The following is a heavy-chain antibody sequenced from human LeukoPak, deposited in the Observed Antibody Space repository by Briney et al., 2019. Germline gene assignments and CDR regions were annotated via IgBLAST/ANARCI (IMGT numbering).Heavy chain of an antibody. CDR2: IWYDGSNK. Sequence: PGGSLRLSCAASGFPFSSYGMIRVPQAPGKGLEGGAVIWYDGSNKYYADSVKGPFTISRDNSKNTLYLQMTSLRAEDTAVYYCARDYSPDYDFWSGYFDYWGQGTLVTVSS. CDR1: GFPFSSYG. D-gene: IGHD3-3*01. CDR3: ARDYSPDYDFWSGYFDY. J-gene: IGHJ4*02. V-gene: IGHV3-33*01.